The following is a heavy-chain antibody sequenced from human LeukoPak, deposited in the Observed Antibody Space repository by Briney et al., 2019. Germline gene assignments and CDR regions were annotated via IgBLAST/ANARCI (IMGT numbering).Heavy chain of an antibody. Sequence: PSETLSHTCTVSGGSISSNSYYWGWIRQPPGKGLEWIGSIYYSGSTYYNPSLKSRVTISVDTSKNQFCLKLSSVTAADTAVYYCARHRGGRLAFDYWGQGTLVTVSA. J-gene: IGHJ4*02. V-gene: IGHV4-39*01. CDR2: IYYSGST. CDR1: GGSISSNSYY. CDR3: ARHRGGRLAFDY. D-gene: IGHD1-26*01.